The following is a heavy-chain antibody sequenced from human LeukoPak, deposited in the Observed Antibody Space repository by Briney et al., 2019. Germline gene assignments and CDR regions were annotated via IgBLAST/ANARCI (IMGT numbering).Heavy chain of an antibody. Sequence: SVKVSCKASGGTXSTYAISWVRQAPGQGLEWMGRIIPIFDTTESGQKFQGRVTITADKSTSTVYMELSSLRSEDTAVYYCAKGRAKGGYCSGGSCYGEYYFDYWGQGTLVTVSS. J-gene: IGHJ4*02. D-gene: IGHD2-15*01. CDR3: AKGRAKGGYCSGGSCYGEYYFDY. CDR2: IIPIFDTT. CDR1: GGTXSTYA. V-gene: IGHV1-69*06.